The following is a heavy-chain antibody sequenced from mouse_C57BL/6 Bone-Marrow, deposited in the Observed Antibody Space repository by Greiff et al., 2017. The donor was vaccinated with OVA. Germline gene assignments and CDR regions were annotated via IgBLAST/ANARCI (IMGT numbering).Heavy chain of an antibody. D-gene: IGHD3-2*02. V-gene: IGHV5-4*01. Sequence: EVQLQESGGGLVKPGGSLKLSCAASGFTFSSYAMSWVRQTPEKRLEWVATISDGGSYTYYPDNVKGRFTISRDNAKNNLYLQMSHLKSEDTAMYYCARDLPGSLDSSGFAYWGQGTLVTVSA. CDR1: GFTFSSYA. CDR3: ARDLPGSLDSSGFAY. J-gene: IGHJ3*01. CDR2: ISDGGSYT.